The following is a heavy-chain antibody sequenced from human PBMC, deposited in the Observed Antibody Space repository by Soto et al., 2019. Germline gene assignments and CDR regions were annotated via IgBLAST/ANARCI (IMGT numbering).Heavy chain of an antibody. CDR2: INPNSGGT. V-gene: IGHV1-2*04. CDR1: GYTFTGYY. Sequence: GASVKVSCKASGYTFTGYYMHWVRQAPGQGLEWMGWINPNSGGTNYAQKFQGWVTMTRDTSISTAYMELSRLRSDDTAVYYCARDYHPTYSSSWYYYYYGMDVWGQGTTGTVSS. J-gene: IGHJ6*02. CDR3: ARDYHPTYSSSWYYYYYGMDV. D-gene: IGHD6-13*01.